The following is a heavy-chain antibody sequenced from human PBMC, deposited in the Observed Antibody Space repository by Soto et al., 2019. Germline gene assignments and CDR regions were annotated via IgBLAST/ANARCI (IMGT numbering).Heavy chain of an antibody. Sequence: GESLKISCKGSGYSFTSYWISWVRQMPGKGLEWMGRIDPSDSYTNYSPSFQGHVTISADKSISTAYLQWSSLKASDTAMYYCARHGDSSGYRFDYWGQGTLVTVSA. CDR3: ARHGDSSGYRFDY. CDR2: IDPSDSYT. D-gene: IGHD3-22*01. J-gene: IGHJ4*02. V-gene: IGHV5-10-1*01. CDR1: GYSFTSYW.